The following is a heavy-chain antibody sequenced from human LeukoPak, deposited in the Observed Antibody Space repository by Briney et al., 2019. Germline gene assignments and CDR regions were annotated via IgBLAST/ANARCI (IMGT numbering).Heavy chain of an antibody. CDR2: ISGSGGST. CDR3: AKNGAYYYDSSGYYLFDY. V-gene: IGHV3-23*01. CDR1: GFTFSSYA. D-gene: IGHD3-22*01. Sequence: AGGSLRLSCAASGFTFSSYAMSWVRQAPGKGLEWVSAISGSGGSTYYADSVKGRFTISRDNSKNTLYLQMNSLRAEDTAVYYCAKNGAYYYDSSGYYLFDYWGQGTLVTVSS. J-gene: IGHJ4*02.